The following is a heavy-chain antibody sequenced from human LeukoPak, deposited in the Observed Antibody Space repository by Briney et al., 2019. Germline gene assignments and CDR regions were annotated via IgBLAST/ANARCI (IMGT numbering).Heavy chain of an antibody. D-gene: IGHD6-13*01. J-gene: IGHJ3*01. V-gene: IGHV4-39*07. CDR1: DSITFGTYY. CDR2: ISYSGST. CDR3: AGGDYSSSFDF. Sequence: SETLSLTCDSITFGTYYWGWIRQPPGKGLEWIGSISYSGSTYYNPSLKSRVTISIDKSKHQFSLKLTSVTAADTAVYYCAGGDYSSSFDFWGQGTMVTVSS.